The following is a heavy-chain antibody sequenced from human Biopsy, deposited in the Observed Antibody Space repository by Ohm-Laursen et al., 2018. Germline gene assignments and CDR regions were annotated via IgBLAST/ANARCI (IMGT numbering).Heavy chain of an antibody. CDR2: IWYDGSNK. Sequence: SLRLSCTASGFTFSNYGMHSVRQAPGKGLEWLAVIWYDGSNKYYGDSVQGRFTISRDNSKNTVYLQMNSLRAEDTAIYYCARDSTINTVTTADYWGQGTLVTVSS. J-gene: IGHJ4*02. V-gene: IGHV3-33*01. CDR1: GFTFSNYG. D-gene: IGHD4-11*01. CDR3: ARDSTINTVTTADY.